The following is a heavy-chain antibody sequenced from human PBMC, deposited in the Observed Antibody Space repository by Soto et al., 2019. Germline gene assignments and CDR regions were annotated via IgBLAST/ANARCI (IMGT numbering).Heavy chain of an antibody. V-gene: IGHV3-48*01. CDR2: ISSSSSTI. D-gene: IGHD6-6*01. Sequence: GGSLRLSCAASGFTFSSYSMNWVRQAPGKGLEWVSYISSSSSTIYYADSVKGRFTISRDNAKNSLYLQMNSLRAEDTAVYYCARAIRKAAQSEQDYWGQGTLVTVSS. CDR1: GFTFSSYS. CDR3: ARAIRKAAQSEQDY. J-gene: IGHJ4*02.